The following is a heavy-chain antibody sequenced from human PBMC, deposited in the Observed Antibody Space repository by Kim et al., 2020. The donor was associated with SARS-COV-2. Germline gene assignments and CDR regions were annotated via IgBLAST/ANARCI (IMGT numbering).Heavy chain of an antibody. CDR1: GYTFTSYY. Sequence: ASVKVSCKASGYTFTSYYMHWVRQAPGQGLEWMGIINPSGGSTSYAQKFQGRVTMTRDTSTSTVYMELSSLRSEDTAVYYCAREYYDFWSGSDGAYYYYAMDVWGQGTTVTVSS. V-gene: IGHV1-46*01. D-gene: IGHD3-3*01. J-gene: IGHJ6*02. CDR3: AREYYDFWSGSDGAYYYYAMDV. CDR2: INPSGGST.